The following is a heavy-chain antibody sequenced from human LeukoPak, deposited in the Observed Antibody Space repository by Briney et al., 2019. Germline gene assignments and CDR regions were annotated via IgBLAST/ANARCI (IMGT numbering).Heavy chain of an antibody. V-gene: IGHV1-3*01. Sequence: GASVKVSCKASGYTFTTYTIHWVRQAPGQRLEWMGWINADNGNTKYSQEFQDRVTITRDTSTRTAYMELRSLRSDDTAVYYCARGGRWELPRPYAFDIWGQGTMVTVSS. CDR1: GYTFTTYT. J-gene: IGHJ3*02. CDR2: INADNGNT. D-gene: IGHD1-26*01. CDR3: ARGGRWELPRPYAFDI.